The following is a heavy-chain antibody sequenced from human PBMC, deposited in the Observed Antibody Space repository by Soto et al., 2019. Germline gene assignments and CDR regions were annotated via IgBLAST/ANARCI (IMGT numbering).Heavy chain of an antibody. Sequence: EVQLVESGGGLIQPGGSLRLSCAVSGFTVSNNYMSWVRQAPGKGLEGVSVIYSGGYTAYGDSVKGRFTISRDNSKNKLSPKIDSRGADDTAVYSCATQRGGGGYWGQGTLVTVSS. D-gene: IGHD6-25*01. CDR3: ATQRGGGGY. CDR1: GFTVSNNY. V-gene: IGHV3-53*01. CDR2: IYSGGYT. J-gene: IGHJ4*02.